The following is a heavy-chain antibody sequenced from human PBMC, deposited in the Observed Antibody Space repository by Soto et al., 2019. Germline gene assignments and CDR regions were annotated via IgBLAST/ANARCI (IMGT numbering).Heavy chain of an antibody. J-gene: IGHJ4*02. D-gene: IGHD4-17*01. V-gene: IGHV1-3*01. CDR3: ARDPVLDN. Sequence: QVQLVQSGAEVKKPGASVKVSCKASGNSFTSYTIHWIRQAPGQRLEWMGWISGGSGKTKYSQKFQDRVTITRDTAANTAYVELSSLRSEDTAVYYCARDPVLDNWGQGTPVTVSS. CDR1: GNSFTSYT. CDR2: ISGGSGKT.